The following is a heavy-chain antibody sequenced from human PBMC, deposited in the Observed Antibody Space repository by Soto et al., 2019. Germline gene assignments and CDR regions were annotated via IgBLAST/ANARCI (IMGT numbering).Heavy chain of an antibody. CDR1: GFTFDDYA. D-gene: IGHD1-1*01. V-gene: IGHV3-9*01. Sequence: EVQLVESGGGLVQPGRSLRLSCAASGFTFDDYAMHWVRQAPGKGLEWVSGISWNSGSIGYADSVKGRFTISRDNAKNSLYLQMNSLRAEDTALYYCAKDVETGTTVNYGMDVWGQGTTVTVSS. J-gene: IGHJ6*02. CDR2: ISWNSGSI. CDR3: AKDVETGTTVNYGMDV.